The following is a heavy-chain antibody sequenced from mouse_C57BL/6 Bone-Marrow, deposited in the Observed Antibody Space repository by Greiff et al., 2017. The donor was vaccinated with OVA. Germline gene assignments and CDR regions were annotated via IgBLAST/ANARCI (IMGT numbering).Heavy chain of an antibody. D-gene: IGHD2-3*01. Sequence: VQLQQSGAELARPGASVKLSCKASGYTFTRYGLSWVKQRNGQGLEWIGEIYPRSGNTYYNEKLKGKATLTADKSSSTAYMELRSLTSEDSAVYFCARNELDGYYVDYWGQCTTLTVSS. J-gene: IGHJ2*01. CDR2: IYPRSGNT. CDR3: ARNELDGYYVDY. V-gene: IGHV1-81*01. CDR1: GYTFTRYG.